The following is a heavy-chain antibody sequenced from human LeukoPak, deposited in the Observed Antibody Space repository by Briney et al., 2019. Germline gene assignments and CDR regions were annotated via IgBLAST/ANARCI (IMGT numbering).Heavy chain of an antibody. V-gene: IGHV4-59*08. CDR1: GDSISSYY. CDR2: IYYSGST. D-gene: IGHD3-22*01. Sequence: SETLSLTCTVSGDSISSYYWNWIRQPPGKGLEWIGYIYYSGSTKYNPSLKSRVTISVDTSKNQFSLKLSSVTAADTAVYYCARLSYYDSSGYHDSKPYGMDVWGQGTTVTVSS. J-gene: IGHJ6*02. CDR3: ARLSYYDSSGYHDSKPYGMDV.